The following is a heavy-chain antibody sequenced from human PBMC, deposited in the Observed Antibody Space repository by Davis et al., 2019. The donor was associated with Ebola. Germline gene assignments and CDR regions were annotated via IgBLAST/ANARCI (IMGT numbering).Heavy chain of an antibody. D-gene: IGHD4-23*01. CDR3: ARGGNSPHFYYYGMDV. J-gene: IGHJ6*02. CDR2: ISYSGNT. V-gene: IGHV4-59*01. Sequence: MPGGSLRLSCTVSGASISSYYWSWIRQPPGKGLDWIGYISYSGNTNDSPSLKSRVTISLDTSKNQFSLKLSSLTAADTAVYYCARGGNSPHFYYYGMDVWGQGTTVTVSS. CDR1: GASISSYY.